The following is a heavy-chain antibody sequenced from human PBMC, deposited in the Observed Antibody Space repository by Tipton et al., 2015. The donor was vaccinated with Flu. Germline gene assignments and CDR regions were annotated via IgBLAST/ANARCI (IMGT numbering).Heavy chain of an antibody. V-gene: IGHV4-39*07. Sequence: TLSLTCTVSGGSISSRSYYWGWIRQPPGKGLEWIGNIYNSGSTYYNPSLKSRVSISIDTSKDQFSLKLSSVTAADTAVYYCASASGSGTYVIFDSWGQGTLVTVSS. CDR3: ASASGSGTYVIFDS. D-gene: IGHD3-10*01. J-gene: IGHJ4*02. CDR1: GGSISSRSYY. CDR2: IYNSGST.